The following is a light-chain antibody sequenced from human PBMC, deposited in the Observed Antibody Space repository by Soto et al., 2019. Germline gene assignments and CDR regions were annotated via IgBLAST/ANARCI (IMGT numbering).Light chain of an antibody. CDR1: QSLLGSDGYTY. CDR3: MQALQFPLT. V-gene: IGKV2-28*01. J-gene: IGKJ4*01. CDR2: LVS. Sequence: EIVMTQSPLSLPVTPGEPASISCRSSQSLLGSDGYTYLDWYLQRPGQSPQLLIYLVSSRASGVPHRFSGSGSGTDFTLTISRVESEDVGVYYCMQALQFPLTLGGGTKVEIK.